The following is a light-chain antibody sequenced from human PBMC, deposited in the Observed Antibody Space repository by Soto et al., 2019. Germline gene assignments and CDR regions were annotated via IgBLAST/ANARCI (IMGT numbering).Light chain of an antibody. CDR2: DVS. Sequence: QSALTQPASVSESPGQSITISCTGTSSDVGGYNYVSWYQQHPGKAPKLMIYDVSNRPSGISNRFSGSRSGNTASLTISGLQAEDEADYYCSSYTSSSTVIFGGGPKVTVL. CDR1: SSDVGGYNY. CDR3: SSYTSSSTVI. V-gene: IGLV2-14*01. J-gene: IGLJ2*01.